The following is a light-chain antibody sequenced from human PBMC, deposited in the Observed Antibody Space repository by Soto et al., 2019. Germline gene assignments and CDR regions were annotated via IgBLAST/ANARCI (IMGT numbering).Light chain of an antibody. CDR1: QRVSSH. CDR3: HQYNNCPWT. J-gene: IGKJ1*01. V-gene: IGKV3-15*01. Sequence: ETVMTQSPVTLSVSPGDTATLSCGASQRVSSHLAWYQQKPGQAPRLLIYAASTRATGIPVRFSGSGSETEFTHTIRSLQSEDSALYFCHQYNNCPWTFGQGTKVDIK. CDR2: AAS.